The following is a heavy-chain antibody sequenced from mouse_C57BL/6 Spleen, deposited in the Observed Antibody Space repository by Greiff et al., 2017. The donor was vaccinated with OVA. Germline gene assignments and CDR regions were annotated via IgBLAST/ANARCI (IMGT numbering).Heavy chain of an antibody. CDR3: ATTMITRVMDY. Sequence: QVHVKQSGPGLVQPSQSLSITCTVSGFSLTSYGVHWVRQSPGKGLEWLGVIWSGGSTDYNAAFISRLSISKDNSKSQVFFKMNSLQADDTAIYYCATTMITRVMDYWGQGTSVTVSS. CDR1: GFSLTSYG. V-gene: IGHV2-2*01. D-gene: IGHD2-4*01. CDR2: IWSGGST. J-gene: IGHJ4*01.